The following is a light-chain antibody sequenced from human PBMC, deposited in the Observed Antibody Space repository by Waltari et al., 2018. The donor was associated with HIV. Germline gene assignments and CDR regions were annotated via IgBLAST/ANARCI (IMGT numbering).Light chain of an antibody. CDR3: QSSDTSMYV. Sequence: NFMLTQPHSVSESPGKPLTTSLTRSSGSIASNKLPVYHQRPGSSPTTVVYEDDQRPSGVPDRFSGSIDSSSNSASLTISGLKTEDEADYYCQSSDTSMYVFGTGTKVTVL. J-gene: IGLJ1*01. V-gene: IGLV6-57*01. CDR2: EDD. CDR1: SGSIASNK.